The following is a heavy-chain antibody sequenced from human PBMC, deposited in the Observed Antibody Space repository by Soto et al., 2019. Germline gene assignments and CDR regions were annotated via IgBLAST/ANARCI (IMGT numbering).Heavy chain of an antibody. CDR1: GGTFSSYA. J-gene: IGHJ4*02. D-gene: IGHD3-9*01. CDR2: IIPIFGTA. CDR3: ARCEDQGGGLRYFDWPHHPLDY. Sequence: SVKVSCKASGGTFSSYAISWVRQAPGQGLEWMGGIIPIFGTANYAQKFQGRVTITADESTSTAYMELSSLRSEDTAVYYCARCEDQGGGLRYFDWPHHPLDYWGQGTLVTVSS. V-gene: IGHV1-69*13.